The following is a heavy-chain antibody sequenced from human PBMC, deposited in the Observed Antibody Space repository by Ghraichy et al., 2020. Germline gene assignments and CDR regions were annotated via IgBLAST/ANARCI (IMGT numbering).Heavy chain of an antibody. Sequence: SQTLSLTCAVYGGSFSGYYWSWIRQPPGKGLEWIGEINHSGSTNYNPSLKSRVTISVDTSKNQFSLKLSSVTAADTAVYYCARATRYSSLNKEYYFDYWGQGTLVTVSS. D-gene: IGHD6-13*01. V-gene: IGHV4-34*01. CDR1: GGSFSGYY. CDR3: ARATRYSSLNKEYYFDY. J-gene: IGHJ4*02. CDR2: INHSGST.